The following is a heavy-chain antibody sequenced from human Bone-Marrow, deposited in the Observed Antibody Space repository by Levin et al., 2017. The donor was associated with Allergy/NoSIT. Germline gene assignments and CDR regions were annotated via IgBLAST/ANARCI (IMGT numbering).Heavy chain of an antibody. Sequence: LSLTCAASGFTFSDYYMSWIRQAPGKGLEWISYISNSGNTRLYADSVKGRFTISRDNPKNSLYLQLNSLRAEDTAVYYCARDQTGTTFDYWGQGILVTVSS. CDR1: GFTFSDYY. J-gene: IGHJ4*02. V-gene: IGHV3-11*01. CDR2: ISNSGNTR. D-gene: IGHD1-7*01. CDR3: ARDQTGTTFDY.